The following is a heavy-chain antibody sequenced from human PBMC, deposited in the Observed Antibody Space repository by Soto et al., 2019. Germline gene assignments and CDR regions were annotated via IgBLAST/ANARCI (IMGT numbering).Heavy chain of an antibody. CDR2: FDPEDGET. D-gene: IGHD3-22*01. V-gene: IGHV1-24*01. J-gene: IGHJ4*02. Sequence: ASVKVSCKVSGYTLTELSMHWVPQAPGKGLEWMGGFDPEDGETIYAQKFQGRVTMTADTSTDTAYMELRSLRSDDTAVYYCARVDGGYYLDYWGQGTLVTVSS. CDR3: ARVDGGYYLDY. CDR1: GYTLTELS.